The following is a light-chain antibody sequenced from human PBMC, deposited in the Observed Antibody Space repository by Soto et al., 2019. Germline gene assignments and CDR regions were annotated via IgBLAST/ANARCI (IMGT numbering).Light chain of an antibody. Sequence: QSVLAQPASVSGSPGQSITISCTGTRTDVGGYNFVSWYQQHPGKAPKLIIYEVSNRPSGASNRFSGSKSDNTASLTISGLQAEDEADYYCCSYVSSKTYVFGTGTKVTVL. J-gene: IGLJ1*01. V-gene: IGLV2-14*01. CDR2: EVS. CDR3: CSYVSSKTYV. CDR1: RTDVGGYNF.